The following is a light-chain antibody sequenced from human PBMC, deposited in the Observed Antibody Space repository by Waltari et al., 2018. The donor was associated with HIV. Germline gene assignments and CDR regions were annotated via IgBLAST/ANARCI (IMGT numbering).Light chain of an antibody. Sequence: QSALTQPPSASGSPGPPVTIASSVTSSARGGYNYVPWYQQYPGNAPKLMIYEVTKRPSGVPDRFSGSKSGNTASLTVSGLQAEDEADYYCSSYAGSNNYVVFGGGTRLTVL. CDR1: SSARGGYNY. CDR2: EVT. V-gene: IGLV2-8*01. J-gene: IGLJ2*01. CDR3: SSYAGSNNYVV.